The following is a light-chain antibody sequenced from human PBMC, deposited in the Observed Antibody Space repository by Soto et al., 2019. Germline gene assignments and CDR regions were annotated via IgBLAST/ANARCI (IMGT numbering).Light chain of an antibody. CDR3: ASWDDSLSGHWV. Sequence: QSVLTQPPSASGTPGQTVDISCSGSTSNIGRNPVNWYQQLPGTAPKLLIYRNDQRPSGVPARFSGSKSGTSAALAISGLQSTDEADYYCASWDDSLSGHWVFGGGTEVTVL. J-gene: IGLJ3*02. CDR2: RND. CDR1: TSNIGRNP. V-gene: IGLV1-44*01.